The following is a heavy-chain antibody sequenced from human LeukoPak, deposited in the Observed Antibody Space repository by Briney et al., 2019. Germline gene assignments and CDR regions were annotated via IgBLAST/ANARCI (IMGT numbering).Heavy chain of an antibody. D-gene: IGHD6-19*01. Sequence: GESLKISCKGSGYTFTNYWIVWVRQKPGKGLEWMGLIYPGDSVTRYSPSFQGQVTISADKSISTAYLQWSSLKASDTAMYYCARRIAVAGRYYFDYWGQGTLVTVSS. CDR1: GYTFTNYW. CDR3: ARRIAVAGRYYFDY. CDR2: IYPGDSVT. V-gene: IGHV5-51*01. J-gene: IGHJ4*02.